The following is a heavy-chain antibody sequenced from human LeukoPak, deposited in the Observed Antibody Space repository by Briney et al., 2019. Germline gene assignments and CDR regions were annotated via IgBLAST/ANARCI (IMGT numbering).Heavy chain of an antibody. CDR2: ISWNSGSI. CDR3: AKDQKSYNWNDGVGYYYYYMDV. CDR1: GFTFDDYA. V-gene: IGHV3-9*01. D-gene: IGHD1-20*01. Sequence: GGSLRLSCAASGFTFDDYAMHWVRQAPGKGLEWVSGISWNSGSIGYADSVKGRFTISRDNSKNTLYLQMNSLRAEDTAVYYCAKDQKSYNWNDGVGYYYYYMDVWGKGTTVTVSS. J-gene: IGHJ6*03.